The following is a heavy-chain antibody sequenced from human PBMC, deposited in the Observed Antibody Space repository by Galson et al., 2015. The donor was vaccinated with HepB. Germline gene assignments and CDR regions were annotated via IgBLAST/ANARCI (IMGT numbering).Heavy chain of an antibody. Sequence: SCAASGFTFSSYGMHWVRQAPGKGLEWVAGIWYDGSNKHYADSVKGRFTISRDNSKNTLYLQVNSLRAEDTALYYCTRHPTTFYDFWSGYSDNWFDPWGQGTLVIVSS. CDR2: IWYDGSNK. CDR1: GFTFSSYG. J-gene: IGHJ5*02. CDR3: TRHPTTFYDFWSGYSDNWFDP. D-gene: IGHD3-3*01. V-gene: IGHV3-33*01.